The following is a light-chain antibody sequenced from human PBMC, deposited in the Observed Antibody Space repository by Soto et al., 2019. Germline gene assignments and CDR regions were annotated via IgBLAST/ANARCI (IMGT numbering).Light chain of an antibody. CDR2: GAS. CDR1: QGFSSNY. Sequence: EIVLTQSPGTLSLSPGERATLSCRASQGFSSNYLAWYQQKPGQAPRVLIYGASSRATGIPDRFSGSGSGTDFTLTISRLEPEDFAVYFCQQYSSSPVTFGQGTRLEIK. J-gene: IGKJ5*01. CDR3: QQYSSSPVT. V-gene: IGKV3-20*01.